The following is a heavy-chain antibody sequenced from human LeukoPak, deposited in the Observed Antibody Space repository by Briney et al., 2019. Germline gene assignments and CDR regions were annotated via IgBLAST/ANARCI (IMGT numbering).Heavy chain of an antibody. J-gene: IGHJ4*02. D-gene: IGHD3-22*01. CDR1: GFTFSNYR. CDR2: ISSSSIYI. CDR3: ARVGDRSGYLIYSFDY. V-gene: IGHV3-21*01. Sequence: PGGSLRLSCAASGFTFSNYRMNWVRQAPGKGLEWVSSISSSSIYIYYADSLKGRFTISRDNAKNSLYLQMNSLRAEDTAVYYCARVGDRSGYLIYSFDYWGQGTLVTVSS.